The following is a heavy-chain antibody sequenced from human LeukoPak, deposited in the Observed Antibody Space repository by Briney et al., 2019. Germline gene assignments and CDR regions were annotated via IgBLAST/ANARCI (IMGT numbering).Heavy chain of an antibody. CDR1: GFTFSSYG. J-gene: IGHJ6*02. CDR3: ARGDYVLRFLEWAHPPHYGMDV. CDR2: ISYDGSNK. Sequence: PGGSLRLSCAASGFTFSSYGMHWVRQAPGKGLEWVAVISYDGSNKYYADSVKGRFTISRDNSKNTLYLQMNSLRAEDTAVYYCARGDYVLRFLEWAHPPHYGMDVWGQGTTVTVSS. V-gene: IGHV3-30*03. D-gene: IGHD3-3*01.